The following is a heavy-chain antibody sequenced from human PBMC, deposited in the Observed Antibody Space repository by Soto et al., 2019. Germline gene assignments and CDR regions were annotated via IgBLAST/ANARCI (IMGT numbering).Heavy chain of an antibody. CDR1: NGSISSHY. CDR2: IFPRVTT. CDR3: ARMHPDIIIFDF. Sequence: SETLSLTCTVSNGSISSHYWSWIRQPPGKRLEWIGYIFPRVTTNYNPSLESRVTISVDMSQNQFSLSLTSVTAADTAVYYCARMHPDIIIFDFWGRGTLVTVSS. D-gene: IGHD2-15*01. J-gene: IGHJ4*02. V-gene: IGHV4-59*11.